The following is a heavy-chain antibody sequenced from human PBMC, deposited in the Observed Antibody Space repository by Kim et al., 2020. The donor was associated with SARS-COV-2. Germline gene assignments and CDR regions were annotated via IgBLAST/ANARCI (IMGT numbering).Heavy chain of an antibody. CDR2: INHSGST. J-gene: IGHJ4*02. CDR1: GGSFSGYY. D-gene: IGHD5-12*01. Sequence: SETLSLTCAVYGGSFSGYYWSWIRQPPGKGLEWIGEINHSGSTNYNPSLKSRVTISVDTSKNQFSLKLSSVTAADTAVYYCARRRSSGYDPFDYWGQGTLVTVSS. CDR3: ARRRSSGYDPFDY. V-gene: IGHV4-34*01.